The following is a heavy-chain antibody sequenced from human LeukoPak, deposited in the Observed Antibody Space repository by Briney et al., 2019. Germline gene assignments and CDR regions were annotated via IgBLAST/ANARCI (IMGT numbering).Heavy chain of an antibody. CDR1: GYSISSGYY. J-gene: IGHJ5*02. Sequence: SETLSLTCTVSGYSISSGYYWGWIRQPPGKGLEWIGSIYHSGSTYYNPSLKSRVTISVDTSKNQFSLKLSSVTAADTAVYYCARDPCSGGSCYSWDHNWFDPWGQGTLVTVSS. CDR2: IYHSGST. CDR3: ARDPCSGGSCYSWDHNWFDP. D-gene: IGHD2-15*01. V-gene: IGHV4-38-2*02.